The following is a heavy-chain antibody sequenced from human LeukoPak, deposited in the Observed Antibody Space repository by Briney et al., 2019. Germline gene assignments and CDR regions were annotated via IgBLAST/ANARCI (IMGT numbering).Heavy chain of an antibody. CDR3: ARGPPNWGYDY. D-gene: IGHD7-27*01. Sequence: GASVKVSCKASGYTFTSYYFNWVRQATGQRPEWMGWMSPNSGDTGYAQKFQDRVTMTRNTSISTAYMELSSLRSDDTAVYYCARGPPNWGYDYWGPGTLVTVSS. CDR2: MSPNSGDT. J-gene: IGHJ4*02. V-gene: IGHV1-8*01. CDR1: GYTFTSYY.